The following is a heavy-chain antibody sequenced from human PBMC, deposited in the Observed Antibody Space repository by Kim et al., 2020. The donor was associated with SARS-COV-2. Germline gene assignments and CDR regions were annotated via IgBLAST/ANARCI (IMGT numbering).Heavy chain of an antibody. V-gene: IGHV4-4*02. D-gene: IGHD3-10*01. CDR3: ARVSDYYGSGSPGPLFDY. J-gene: IGHJ4*02. CDR2: IYHSGST. CDR1: GGSISSSNW. Sequence: SETLSLTSAVSGGSISSSNWWSWVRQPPGKGLEWIGEIYHSGSTNYNPSLKSRVTISVDKSKNQFSLKLSSVTAADTAVYYCARVSDYYGSGSPGPLFDYWGQGTLVTVSS.